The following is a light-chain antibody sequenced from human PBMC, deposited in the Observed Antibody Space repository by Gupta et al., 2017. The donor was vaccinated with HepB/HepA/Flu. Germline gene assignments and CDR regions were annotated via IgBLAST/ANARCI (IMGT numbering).Light chain of an antibody. V-gene: IGLV1-47*01. J-gene: IGLJ1*01. Sequence: QSVLTQPPSASGPPGQRVTIFCSGSTSNIGTNYVSWYQQLPGTAPRLIMYMNSKRPSGAPARVSSSNSGTSSALAISTLLTAEEGAYYCEASDASRSGLYVFGTGTKVTVL. CDR1: TSNIGTNY. CDR3: EASDASRSGLYV. CDR2: MNS.